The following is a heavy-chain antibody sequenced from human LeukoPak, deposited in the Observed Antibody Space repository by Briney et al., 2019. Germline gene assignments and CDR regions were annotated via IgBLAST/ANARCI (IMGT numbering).Heavy chain of an antibody. CDR1: GGTFSSYA. J-gene: IGHJ6*02. D-gene: IGHD6-13*01. CDR2: IIPILGIA. V-gene: IGHV1-69*04. CDR3: ASEGIAAAGTKRYYYGMDV. Sequence: SVTVSCKASGGTFSSYAISWVRQAPGQGLEWMGRIIPILGIANYAQKFQGRVTITADKSTSTAYMELSSLRSEDTAVYYCASEGIAAAGTKRYYYGMDVWGQGTTVTVSS.